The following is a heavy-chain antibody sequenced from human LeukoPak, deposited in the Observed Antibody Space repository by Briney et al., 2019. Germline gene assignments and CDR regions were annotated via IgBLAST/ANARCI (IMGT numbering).Heavy chain of an antibody. V-gene: IGHV3-53*01. CDR1: GFTVSSNY. CDR2: IYSGGTT. D-gene: IGHD6-13*01. Sequence: GGSLRLSCAASGFTVSSNYMSWVRQAPGKGLEWGSVIYSGGTTNYADSVKGRFTISRDNSKNTLFLQMNSLRAEDTAVYYCARGGYSSSWYHFDYWGQGTLVTVSS. J-gene: IGHJ4*02. CDR3: ARGGYSSSWYHFDY.